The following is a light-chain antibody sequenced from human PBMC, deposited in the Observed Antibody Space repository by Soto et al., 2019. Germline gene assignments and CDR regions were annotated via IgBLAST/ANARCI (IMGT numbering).Light chain of an antibody. CDR3: QSYDSSLSGFDV. CDR2: ANN. Sequence: QPVLTQPPSVSGAPGQRVTISCTGSSSNIGAGYDVHWYQQLPGRAPKLLIYANNNRPSGVPDRFSGSRSGTSASLAINGLQAEDEADYSCQSYDSSLSGFDVFGTGTKLTVL. V-gene: IGLV1-40*01. J-gene: IGLJ1*01. CDR1: SSNIGAGYD.